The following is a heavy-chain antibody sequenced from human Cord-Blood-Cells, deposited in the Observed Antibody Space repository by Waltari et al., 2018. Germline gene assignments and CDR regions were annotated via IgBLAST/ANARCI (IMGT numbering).Heavy chain of an antibody. CDR2: IRYDGSNK. Sequence: QVQLVESGGGVVQPGGSLRLSCAGSGFTLRCSGMHWGRQAPGKGLEWVAFIRYDGSNKYYADSVKGRFTISRDNSKNTLYLQMNSLRAEDTAVYYCAKERVTTEYFQHWGQGTLVTVSS. CDR3: AKERVTTEYFQH. V-gene: IGHV3-30*02. CDR1: GFTLRCSG. D-gene: IGHD4-4*01. J-gene: IGHJ1*01.